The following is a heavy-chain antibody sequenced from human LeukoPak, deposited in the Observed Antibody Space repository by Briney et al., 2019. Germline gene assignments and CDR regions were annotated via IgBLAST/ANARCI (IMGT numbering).Heavy chain of an antibody. CDR3: ARLAYCSSTSCYWYYYYYYMDV. Sequence: PSETLSLTCTVSGGSISSGSYYWSWIRQPAGKGLEWIGRIYTSGSTNYNPSLKSRVTISVDTSKNQFSLKLSSVTAADTAVYYCARLAYCSSTSCYWYYYYYYMDVWGKGTTVTVSS. CDR1: GGSISSGSYY. V-gene: IGHV4-61*02. CDR2: IYTSGST. D-gene: IGHD2-2*01. J-gene: IGHJ6*03.